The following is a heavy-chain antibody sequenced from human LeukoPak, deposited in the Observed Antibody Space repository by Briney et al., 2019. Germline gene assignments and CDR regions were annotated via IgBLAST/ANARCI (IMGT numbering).Heavy chain of an antibody. V-gene: IGHV3-30*02. CDR2: IRYDGSNK. CDR3: AKDGGSQLLWNIWWFAP. J-gene: IGHJ5*02. CDR1: GFTFSSYG. D-gene: IGHD2-2*01. Sequence: PGGSLRLSCAASGFTFSSYGMHWVRQAPGKGLEWVAFIRYDGSNKYYADSVKGRFTISRDISKNTLYLQMNSLRGDDTAVYYGAKDGGSQLLWNIWWFAPWGKGTLVTVPS.